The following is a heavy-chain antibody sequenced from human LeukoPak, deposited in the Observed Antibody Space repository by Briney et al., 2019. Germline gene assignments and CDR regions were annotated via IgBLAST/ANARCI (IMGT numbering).Heavy chain of an antibody. V-gene: IGHV3-23*01. D-gene: IGHD1-26*01. CDR3: AKQNGSGSYFDYYYYYMDV. J-gene: IGHJ6*03. Sequence: GGSLRLSCAASGFTFSSYAMSWVRQAPGKGQEWVSAISGSGGSTYYADSVKGRFTISRDNSKNTLYLQMNSLRAEDTAVYYCAKQNGSGSYFDYYYYYMDVWGKGTTVTVSS. CDR2: ISGSGGST. CDR1: GFTFSSYA.